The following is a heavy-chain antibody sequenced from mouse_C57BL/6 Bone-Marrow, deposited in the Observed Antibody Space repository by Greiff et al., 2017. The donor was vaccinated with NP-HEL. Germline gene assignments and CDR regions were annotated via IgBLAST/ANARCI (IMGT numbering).Heavy chain of an antibody. CDR2: IDPSDSYT. Sequence: QVQLQQPGAELVKPGASVKLSCKASGYTFTSYWMQWVKQRPGQGLEWIGEIDPSDSYTNYNQKFKGKATLTVDTSSSTAYMQLSSLTSEDSAVYYCAKLRRGFALEGRGNLITVSA. CDR3: AKLRRGFAL. CDR1: GYTFTSYW. D-gene: IGHD4-1*01. V-gene: IGHV1-50*01. J-gene: IGHJ3*01.